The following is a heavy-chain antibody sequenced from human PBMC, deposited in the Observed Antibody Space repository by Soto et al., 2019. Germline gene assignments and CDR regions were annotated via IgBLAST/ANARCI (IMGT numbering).Heavy chain of an antibody. J-gene: IGHJ4*02. CDR1: GGTFRNYP. Sequence: QVQLVQSGTEVKKPGSSVKVSCKASGGTFRNYPINWVRQAPGQGLEWMGSIFPLTDIPDYAQNVQARLTISADKSTSTAYIELRSLTYDETDMSFCARGPLVVLNYFESWGQGTLFTVAS. V-gene: IGHV1-69*02. CDR3: ARGPLVVLNYFES. CDR2: IFPLTDIP.